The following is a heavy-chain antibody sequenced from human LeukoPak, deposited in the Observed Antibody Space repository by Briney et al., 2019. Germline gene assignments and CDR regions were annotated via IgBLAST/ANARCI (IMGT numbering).Heavy chain of an antibody. CDR2: ISSDGSNN. CDR3: AKSYYDSSGYRGDFDS. Sequence: PGGSLRLSCAASGFTFSGSAMHWVRQAPGKGLEWVAVISSDGSNNYYADSVKGRFTISRDNSKNTLYLQMNSLRAEDTAVYYCAKSYYDSSGYRGDFDSWGQGTQVTVSS. D-gene: IGHD3-22*01. V-gene: IGHV3-30*04. J-gene: IGHJ4*02. CDR1: GFTFSGSA.